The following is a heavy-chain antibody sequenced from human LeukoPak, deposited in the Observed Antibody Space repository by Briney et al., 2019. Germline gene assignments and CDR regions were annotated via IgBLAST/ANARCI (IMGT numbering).Heavy chain of an antibody. Sequence: SETLSLTCTVSGGSISSYYWSWIRQPAGKGLEWIGRIYTSASTNYNPSLKSRVTMSVDASKNQFSLKLSSVTAADTAVYYCARDSPRDYYDSSGYYYYAFDIWGQGTMVTVSS. CDR2: IYTSAST. CDR3: ARDSPRDYYDSSGYYYYAFDI. J-gene: IGHJ3*02. D-gene: IGHD3-22*01. CDR1: GGSISSYY. V-gene: IGHV4-4*07.